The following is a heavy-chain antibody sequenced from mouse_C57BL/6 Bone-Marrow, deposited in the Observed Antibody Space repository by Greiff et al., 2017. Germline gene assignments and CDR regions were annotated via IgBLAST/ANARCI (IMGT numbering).Heavy chain of an antibody. CDR3: TELYGSSRGYYAMDY. CDR2: IRLKSDNYAT. J-gene: IGHJ4*01. V-gene: IGHV6-3*01. D-gene: IGHD1-1*01. Sequence: EVKLMESGGGLVQPGGSMKLSCVASGFTFCNYWMNWVRQSPEKGLEWVAQIRLKSDNYATNFAESVKGRFTISRDDSKSSVYLQMNNLRAEDTGIYYCTELYGSSRGYYAMDYWGQGTSVTVSS. CDR1: GFTFCNYW.